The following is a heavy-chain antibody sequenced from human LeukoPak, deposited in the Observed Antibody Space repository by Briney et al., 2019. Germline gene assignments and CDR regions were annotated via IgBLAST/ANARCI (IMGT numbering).Heavy chain of an antibody. D-gene: IGHD3-3*01. CDR1: GFTFSSYA. V-gene: IGHV3-23*01. J-gene: IGHJ6*02. CDR3: ARFGVVEKSSYGMDV. Sequence: PGGSLRLPCAASGFTFSSYAMSWVRQAPGKGLEWVSAISGSGGSTYYADSVKGRFTISRDNSKNTLYLQMNSLRAEDTAVYYCARFGVVEKSSYGMDVWGQGTTVTVSS. CDR2: ISGSGGST.